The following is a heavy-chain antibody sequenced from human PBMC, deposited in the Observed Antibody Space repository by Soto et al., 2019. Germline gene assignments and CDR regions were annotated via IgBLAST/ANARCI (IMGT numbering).Heavy chain of an antibody. Sequence: SETLSLTCVVSGYSITTGYYWGWIRQPPGKGLEWIGSISHSGTTFYSSSLKSRITISKDASKNQFSLKVNSVIAADTAVYYCARSGGSAGWFDPWGPGSLVTVSS. CDR1: GYSITTGYY. CDR3: ARSGGSAGWFDP. CDR2: ISHSGTT. J-gene: IGHJ5*02. V-gene: IGHV4-38-2*01. D-gene: IGHD2-15*01.